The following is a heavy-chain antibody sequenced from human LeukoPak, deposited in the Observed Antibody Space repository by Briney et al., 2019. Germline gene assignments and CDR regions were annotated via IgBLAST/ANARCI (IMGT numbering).Heavy chain of an antibody. Sequence: SETLSLTCTVSGGSISSQYWSWIRQPPGKGLEWIAYLLDSVNTKDNPSLQSRLTLSADTSKNQFSLRLSSVTAADTAVYYCATLKRGSIYGYFDFWGQGIKVTVSS. CDR3: ATLKRGSIYGYFDF. CDR1: GGSISSQY. CDR2: LLDSVNT. J-gene: IGHJ4*02. V-gene: IGHV4-59*11. D-gene: IGHD5-18*01.